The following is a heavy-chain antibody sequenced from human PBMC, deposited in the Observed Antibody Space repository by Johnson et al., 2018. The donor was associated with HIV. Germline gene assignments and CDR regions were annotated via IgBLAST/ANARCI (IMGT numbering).Heavy chain of an antibody. J-gene: IGHJ3*02. Sequence: VQLVESGGGLVQPGRSLRLSCAASGFTFDNYAMHWVRQAPGKGLEWVSGLTWNSDNIAYVDSVKGRFTISRDSAKKSLYLQMNSLRPEDTAVYYCVKDIGYGGPSDGAFDIWGQGTMVTVSS. D-gene: IGHD4-23*01. V-gene: IGHV3-9*01. CDR2: LTWNSDNI. CDR3: VKDIGYGGPSDGAFDI. CDR1: GFTFDNYA.